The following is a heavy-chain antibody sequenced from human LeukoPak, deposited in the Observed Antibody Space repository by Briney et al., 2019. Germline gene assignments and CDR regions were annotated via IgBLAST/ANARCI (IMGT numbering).Heavy chain of an antibody. V-gene: IGHV3-30*04. CDR1: GFTFSSYA. CDR2: ISYDGSNK. CDR3: ARASGGSCYSNFDY. J-gene: IGHJ4*02. D-gene: IGHD2-15*01. Sequence: PGRSLRLSCAASGFTFSSYAMRWVRQAPGKGLEWAAVISYDGSNKYYADSVKGRFTISRDNSKNTLYLQMNSLRAEDTAVYYCARASGGSCYSNFDYWGQGTLVTVSS.